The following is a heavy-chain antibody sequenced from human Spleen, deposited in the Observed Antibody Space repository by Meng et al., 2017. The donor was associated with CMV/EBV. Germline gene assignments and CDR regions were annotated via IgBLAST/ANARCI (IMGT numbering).Heavy chain of an antibody. CDR3: ARDSGGSSWYPDYYYYGMDV. D-gene: IGHD6-13*01. V-gene: IGHV3-48*03. CDR2: ISSSGNTI. CDR1: GFTFSSYE. J-gene: IGHJ6*02. Sequence: SLKISCAASGFTFSSYEMNWVRQAPGKGLEWVSYISSSGNTIYYADSVKGRFTISRDNAKNSLYLQMNSLRVEDTAVYYCARDSGGSSWYPDYYYYGMDVWGQGTTVTVSS.